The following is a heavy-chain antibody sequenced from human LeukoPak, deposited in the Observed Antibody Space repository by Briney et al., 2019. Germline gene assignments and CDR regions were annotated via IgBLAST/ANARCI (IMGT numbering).Heavy chain of an antibody. V-gene: IGHV3-11*01. CDR3: ARDLAFDI. J-gene: IGHJ3*02. CDR1: GFIFSDYY. Sequence: PGGSLRLSCAASGFIFSDYYMSWIRQAPGKGLEWVSRITSSGTTIYYADSVKGRFTISRDNARNSLSLQMNSLRADDTAVYYCARDLAFDIWGQGAMVTVSS. CDR2: ITSSGTTI.